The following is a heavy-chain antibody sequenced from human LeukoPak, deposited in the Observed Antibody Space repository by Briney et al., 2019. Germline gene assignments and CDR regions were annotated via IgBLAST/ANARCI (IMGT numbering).Heavy chain of an antibody. V-gene: IGHV6-1*01. Sequence: SQTLSLTCAISGDSVSSNSAAWNWLRQSPSRGLEWLGRTYYRSKWYNDYAVSVKSRITINPDTSKNQFSLQLNSVTPEDTAVYYCARNNWNDVYYYYGMDVWGQGTTVTVSS. J-gene: IGHJ6*02. CDR2: TYYRSKWYN. CDR1: GDSVSSNSAA. CDR3: ARNNWNDVYYYYGMDV. D-gene: IGHD1-20*01.